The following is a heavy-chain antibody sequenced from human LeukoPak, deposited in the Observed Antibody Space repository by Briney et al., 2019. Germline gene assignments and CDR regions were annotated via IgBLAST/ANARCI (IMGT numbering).Heavy chain of an antibody. CDR1: GFTVITND. J-gene: IGHJ4*02. CDR2: LYSDGNT. Sequence: GGSLRLSCAASGFTVITNDMTWGRQAPGKGLEGVSVLYSDGNTKYADSVQGRFTISRDNSKSTLFLQMNSLRADHTPIYYCAKGRGGWYEGLDYWGQGILVTVSS. CDR3: AKGRGGWYEGLDY. V-gene: IGHV3-53*01. D-gene: IGHD6-19*01.